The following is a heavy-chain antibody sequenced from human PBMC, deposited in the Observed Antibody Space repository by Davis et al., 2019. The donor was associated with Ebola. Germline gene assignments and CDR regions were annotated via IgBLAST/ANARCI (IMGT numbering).Heavy chain of an antibody. CDR2: ISYDGSNK. CDR1: GFTFSSYG. D-gene: IGHD3-16*01. CDR3: ARDWGSAANAFDT. Sequence: GESLKISCAASGFTFSSYGMHWVRQAPGKGLEWVAVISYDGSNKYYADSVKGRFTISRDNAKNTLYLQMNSLRAEDTAVYYCARDWGSAANAFDTWGQGTMVTVSS. J-gene: IGHJ3*02. V-gene: IGHV3-33*05.